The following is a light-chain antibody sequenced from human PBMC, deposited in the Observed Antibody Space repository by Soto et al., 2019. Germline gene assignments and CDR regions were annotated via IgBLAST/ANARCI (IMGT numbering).Light chain of an antibody. CDR3: QQYKDWPWT. CDR2: DAS. Sequence: EIVMTQSPATLSVSPGDRATLSCRASQSVSGNVAWYQQRPGQAPRLLFYDASTRATGLPARFSGSASGTEFTLTISGVQSEDFAIYYCQQYKDWPWTFGQGTKVDIK. J-gene: IGKJ1*01. V-gene: IGKV3-15*01. CDR1: QSVSGN.